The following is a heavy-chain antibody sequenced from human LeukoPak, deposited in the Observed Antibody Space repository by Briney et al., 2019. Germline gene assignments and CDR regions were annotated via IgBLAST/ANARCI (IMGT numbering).Heavy chain of an antibody. V-gene: IGHV4-39*07. CDR2: IYYSGSI. J-gene: IGHJ6*02. Sequence: SETLSLTCTVSGGSISSSSYYWGWIRQPPGKGLEWIGSIYYSGSIYYNPSLKSRVSISVDTSKNQFSLKLSSVTAADTAVYYCAREQWLGIYYYYYGMDVWGQGTTVTVSS. D-gene: IGHD6-19*01. CDR1: GGSISSSSYY. CDR3: AREQWLGIYYYYYGMDV.